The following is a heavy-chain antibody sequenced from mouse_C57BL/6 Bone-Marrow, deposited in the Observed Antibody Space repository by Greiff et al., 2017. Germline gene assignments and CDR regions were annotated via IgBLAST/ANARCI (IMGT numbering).Heavy chain of an antibody. CDR1: GFSLTSYG. J-gene: IGHJ4*01. CDR2: IWSGGST. CDR3: ARNYGLYYAMDY. Sequence: QVQLQQSGPGLVQPSQSLSLTCTVSGFSLTSYGVHWVRQSPGKGLEWLGVIWSGGSTDYYAAFISSLSISADNSKSQVFFKMNSLQADDTAIYYCARNYGLYYAMDYWGQGTSVTVAS. V-gene: IGHV2-2*01. D-gene: IGHD1-1*01.